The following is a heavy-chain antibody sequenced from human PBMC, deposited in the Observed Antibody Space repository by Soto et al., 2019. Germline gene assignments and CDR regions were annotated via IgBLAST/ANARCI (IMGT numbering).Heavy chain of an antibody. CDR3: AKRYDFWSGRWYGLGV. V-gene: IGHV4-4*02. J-gene: IGHJ6*02. Sequence: QVLLEESGPGLVRPSGTLSLTCSVSGASINSANWWVWVRQPPGKGLEWIGEIYHIGSTTYNPSLKSRATVSVDKSKNQFSLIVTSVTAAHTAVYYCAKRYDFWSGRWYGLGVWGQGTTVTVSS. CDR2: IYHIGST. D-gene: IGHD3-3*01. CDR1: GASINSANW.